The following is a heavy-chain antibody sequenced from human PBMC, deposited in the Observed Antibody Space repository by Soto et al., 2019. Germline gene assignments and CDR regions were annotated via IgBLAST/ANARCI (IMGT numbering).Heavy chain of an antibody. J-gene: IGHJ3*02. V-gene: IGHV3-15*07. CDR3: TTFRLRYFDWLLGTDLDEGAFDI. CDR1: GFTFSNAW. Sequence: TGGSLRLSCAASGFTFSNAWRNWVRQAPGKGLEWVGRIKSKTDGGTTDYAAPVKGRFTISRDDSKNTLYLQMNSLKTEDTAVYYCTTFRLRYFDWLLGTDLDEGAFDIWGQGTMVTVSS. D-gene: IGHD3-9*01. CDR2: IKSKTDGGTT.